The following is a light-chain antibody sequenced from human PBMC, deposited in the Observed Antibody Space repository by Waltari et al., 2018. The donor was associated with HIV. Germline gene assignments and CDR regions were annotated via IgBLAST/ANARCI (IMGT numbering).Light chain of an antibody. V-gene: IGKV3-15*01. CDR1: QSVVRN. J-gene: IGKJ2*01. CDR3: QQYNYGPPT. Sequence: EIVMTQSPATLSVSPGESATLSSRSSQSVVRNLAWYQQKPAQAPRHVIYGASTRATGIPARFSGGGSGTEFTLTISSLQSEGCAGYDCQQYNYGPPTFGQGTKLKIK. CDR2: GAS.